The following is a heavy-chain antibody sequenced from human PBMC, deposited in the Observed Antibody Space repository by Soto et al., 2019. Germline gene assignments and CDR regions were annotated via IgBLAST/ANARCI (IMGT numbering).Heavy chain of an antibody. Sequence: PSETLSLTCTVSGGSISSSSSYWGGVRQPPGKGLEWMATIYSGSTYRNPSLKSRVTISVDTSKNQFSLKLSSVAAPDTAIYYCVTTRGIAVGGSFDHWGQGTLVTSPQ. J-gene: IGHJ5*02. CDR3: VTTRGIAVGGSFDH. D-gene: IGHD6-13*01. CDR1: GGSISSSSSY. CDR2: IYSGST. V-gene: IGHV4-39*01.